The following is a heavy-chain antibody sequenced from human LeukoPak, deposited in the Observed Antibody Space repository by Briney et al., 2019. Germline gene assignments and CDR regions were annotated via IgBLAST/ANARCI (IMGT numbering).Heavy chain of an antibody. Sequence: SETLSLTCAVYGGSFSGYCWSWIRQPPGKGLEWIGEINHSGSTNYNPSLKSRVTISVDTSKNQFSLKLSSVTAADTAVYYCARGTEYYGSGSYYNGDYWGQGTLVTVSS. CDR1: GGSFSGYC. J-gene: IGHJ4*02. V-gene: IGHV4-34*01. D-gene: IGHD3-10*01. CDR3: ARGTEYYGSGSYYNGDY. CDR2: INHSGST.